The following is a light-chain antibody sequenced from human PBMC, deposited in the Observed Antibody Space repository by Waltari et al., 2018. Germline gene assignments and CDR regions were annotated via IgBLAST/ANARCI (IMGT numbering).Light chain of an antibody. CDR2: WAS. V-gene: IGKV4-1*01. J-gene: IGKJ2*01. Sequence: DIVMTQSPDFLAVSLGERATINCRSSQSVFFTSIDKHYLAWFQQKPVQSPTLLIYWASTRQSGVPDRFSGSGSGTEFSLTIDNLQAEDVAVYYCQQYYTTPRTFGQGTKLEIK. CDR3: QQYYTTPRT. CDR1: QSVFFTSIDKHY.